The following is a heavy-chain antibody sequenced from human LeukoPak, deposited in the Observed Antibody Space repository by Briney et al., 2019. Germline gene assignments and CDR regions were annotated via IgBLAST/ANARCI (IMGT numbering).Heavy chain of an antibody. CDR3: ARVRWELLPDY. J-gene: IGHJ4*02. Sequence: PGGPLRISCAASGFPFSIYTMNWGRPAPGEGLEWVSSISSSNSYIYYADSVKGRFTISRDNAKNSLYLQMNSLRAEDTAVYYCARVRWELLPDYWGQGTLVTVSS. V-gene: IGHV3-21*01. D-gene: IGHD1-26*01. CDR2: ISSSNSYI. CDR1: GFPFSIYT.